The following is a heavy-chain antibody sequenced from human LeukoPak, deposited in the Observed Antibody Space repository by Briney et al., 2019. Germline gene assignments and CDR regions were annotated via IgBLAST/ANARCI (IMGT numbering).Heavy chain of an antibody. CDR1: GGSISSYY. J-gene: IGHJ4*02. Sequence: PSETLSLTCTVSGGSISSYYWSWLRQPPGKGLEWIGYIYYSGSTNYNPSLKSRVTISVDTSKNQFSLKLSSVTAADTAVYYCARAVTETCFDYWGQGTLVTVSS. D-gene: IGHD4-17*01. CDR2: IYYSGST. V-gene: IGHV4-59*01. CDR3: ARAVTETCFDY.